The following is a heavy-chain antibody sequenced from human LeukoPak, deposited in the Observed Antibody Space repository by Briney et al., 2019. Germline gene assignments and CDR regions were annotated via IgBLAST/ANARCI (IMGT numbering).Heavy chain of an antibody. CDR1: GGAIRSHY. J-gene: IGHJ4*02. CDR2: IYSSGST. CDR3: ARGEHSVDS. Sequence: SETLSLTCTVSGGAIRSHYWNWIRQPAGKGLEWIERIYSSGSTNDNPSLKSRITMSVDISKNQFSLKLNSLTAADTAVYYCARGEHSVDSWGQGMLVTVSS. D-gene: IGHD1/OR15-1a*01. V-gene: IGHV4-4*07.